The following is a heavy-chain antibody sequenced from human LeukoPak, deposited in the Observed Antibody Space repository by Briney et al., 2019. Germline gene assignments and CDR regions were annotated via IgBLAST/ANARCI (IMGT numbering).Heavy chain of an antibody. CDR3: ASLPITIFGVVQQLGLAFDY. D-gene: IGHD3-3*01. J-gene: IGHJ4*02. CDR2: ISSSSSYI. Sequence: PGGSLRLSCAASGFTFSSYSMNWVRQAPGKGLEWVSSISSSSSYIYYADSVKGRLTISRDNAKNSLYLQMNSLRAEDTAVYYCASLPITIFGVVQQLGLAFDYWGQGTLVTVSS. V-gene: IGHV3-21*01. CDR1: GFTFSSYS.